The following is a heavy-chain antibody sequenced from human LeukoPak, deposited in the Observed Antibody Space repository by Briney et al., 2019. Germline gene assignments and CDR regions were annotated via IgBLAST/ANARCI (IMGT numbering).Heavy chain of an antibody. CDR3: ARGGYDYVWGSYRWEDWFDP. D-gene: IGHD3-16*02. Sequence: PSETLSLTCAVYGGSFSGYYWSWIRQPPGKGLEWIGEINHSGSTNYNPSLKSRVTISVDTSKIQFSLKLSSVTAADTAVYYCARGGYDYVWGSYRWEDWFDPWAREPWSPSPQ. J-gene: IGHJ5*02. CDR1: GGSFSGYY. V-gene: IGHV4-34*01. CDR2: INHSGST.